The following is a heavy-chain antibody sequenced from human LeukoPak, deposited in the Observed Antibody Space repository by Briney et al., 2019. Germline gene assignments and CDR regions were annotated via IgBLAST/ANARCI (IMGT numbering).Heavy chain of an antibody. CDR2: IYTSGST. D-gene: IGHD2-2*01. V-gene: IGHV4-4*07. CDR1: GGSISSYY. CDR3: AICTSCPHYNWFDP. Sequence: SETLSLTCTVSGGSISSYYWSWLRQPAGKGLEWIGRIYTSGSTNYNPSLKSRVTMSVDTSKNQFSLKLSSVTAADTAVYYCAICTSCPHYNWFDPWGQGTLVTVSS. J-gene: IGHJ5*02.